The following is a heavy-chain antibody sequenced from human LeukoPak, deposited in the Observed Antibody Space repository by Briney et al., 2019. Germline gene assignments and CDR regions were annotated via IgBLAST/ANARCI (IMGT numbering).Heavy chain of an antibody. CDR2: INHSGST. J-gene: IGHJ4*02. V-gene: IGHV4-34*01. Sequence: SSETLSLTCGVYGGSFSGYYWSWIRQPPGKGLEWIGEINHSGSTNYNPSLKSRVTISIDTSKNQFSLKVTSATAADTAVYYCARGLRPEKLGHYYDSSGYCPHFDYWGQGTLVTVSS. D-gene: IGHD3-22*01. CDR3: ARGLRPEKLGHYYDSSGYCPHFDY. CDR1: GGSFSGYY.